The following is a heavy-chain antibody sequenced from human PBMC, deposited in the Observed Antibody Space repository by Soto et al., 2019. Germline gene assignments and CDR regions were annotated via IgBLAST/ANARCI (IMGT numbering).Heavy chain of an antibody. V-gene: IGHV4-59*01. CDR2: ISYSGDT. Sequence: SETLSLTCTVSGGSISSDYWSWIRQPPGKGLEWIGYISYSGDTNYNPSLKSLVTISVDTSKKQFSLKLRSVTAADTAVYYCARVLSGSSLFDYWGQGMLVTVSS. J-gene: IGHJ4*02. D-gene: IGHD1-26*01. CDR3: ARVLSGSSLFDY. CDR1: GGSISSDY.